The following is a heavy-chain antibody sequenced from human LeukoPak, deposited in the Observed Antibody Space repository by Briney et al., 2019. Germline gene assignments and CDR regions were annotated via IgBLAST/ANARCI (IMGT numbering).Heavy chain of an antibody. CDR1: GGSIGSSSYY. V-gene: IGHV4-39*02. CDR3: VRLGSGYSSSWYCPFDC. Sequence: SETLSLTCTVSGGSIGSSSYYWGWIRQPPGKGLEWIGSIYYSGITHYNPSLESRVTMSVDTSKNHFSLNLSSVTAADTAVYYCVRLGSGYSSSWYCPFDCWGQGTLVTVSS. D-gene: IGHD6-13*01. J-gene: IGHJ4*02. CDR2: IYYSGIT.